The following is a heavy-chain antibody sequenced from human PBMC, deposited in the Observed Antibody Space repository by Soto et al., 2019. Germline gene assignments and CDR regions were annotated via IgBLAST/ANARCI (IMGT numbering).Heavy chain of an antibody. J-gene: IGHJ4*02. CDR1: GFTFSNYG. V-gene: IGHV3-30*03. D-gene: IGHD3-10*01. CDR2: ISDDGVSK. CDR3: ARAYYFGLGTSYTSYY. Sequence: LRLSFAASGFTFSNYGMHWVRQAPGKGLEWVAVISDDGVSKYYADSVQGRFTISRDNSESAVFLQMNSLRPDDTALYFCARAYYFGLGTSYTSYYRGQATQVTVSS.